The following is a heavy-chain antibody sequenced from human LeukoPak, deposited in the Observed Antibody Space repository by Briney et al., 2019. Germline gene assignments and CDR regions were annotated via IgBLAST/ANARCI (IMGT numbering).Heavy chain of an antibody. J-gene: IGHJ4*02. CDR2: INWNGGST. D-gene: IGHD6-19*01. CDR3: ARGLDSSGWYYFDY. Sequence: GGSLRLSCAASGFTFSTYAMTWVRQAPGKGLEWVSGINWNGGSTGYADSVKGRFTISRDNAKNSLYLQMNSLRAEDTALYYCARGLDSSGWYYFDYWGQGTLVTVSS. V-gene: IGHV3-20*04. CDR1: GFTFSTYA.